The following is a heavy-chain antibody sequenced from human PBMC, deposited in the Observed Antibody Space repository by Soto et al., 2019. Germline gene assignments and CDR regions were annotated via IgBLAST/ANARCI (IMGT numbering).Heavy chain of an antibody. J-gene: IGHJ6*02. CDR1: GGSITNGDYF. D-gene: IGHD2-8*01. CDR3: ACPTNVDMDV. V-gene: IGHV4-30-4*01. Sequence: QVQLQESGPGLVKPSQTLSLTCTVSGGSITNGDYFWSWIRQPPGKGLEWIGYIQGSGSTYYNPSLKSRVSISVDTSKNQFSLKLTSVTAADTAIYYCACPTNVDMDVWGQGTTVTVSS. CDR2: IQGSGST.